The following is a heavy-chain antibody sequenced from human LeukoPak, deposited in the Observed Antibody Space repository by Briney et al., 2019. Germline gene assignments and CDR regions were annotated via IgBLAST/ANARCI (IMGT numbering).Heavy chain of an antibody. D-gene: IGHD1-26*01. CDR3: ARDLGGSYEADDAFDI. V-gene: IGHV1-2*02. Sequence: GASVKVSCKASGYTFTGYYMHWVRQAPGQGLEWMGWINPNSGGTNYAQKFQGRVTMTRDTSIGTAYMELSKLRSDDTAVYYCARDLGGSYEADDAFDIWGQGTMVTVSS. CDR2: INPNSGGT. CDR1: GYTFTGYY. J-gene: IGHJ3*02.